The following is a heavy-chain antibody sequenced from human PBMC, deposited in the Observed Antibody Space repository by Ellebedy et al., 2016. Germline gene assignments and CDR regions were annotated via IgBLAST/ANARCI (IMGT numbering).Heavy chain of an antibody. V-gene: IGHV3-23*01. CDR1: GFTFSSYA. Sequence: GGSLRLSXAASGFTFSSYAMTWVRQAPGKGLEWVSTISGNGASIYDADSVKGRFTISRDNSKDTLFLQMNSLRAEDTAVYYCARAWCAGGCYGLGDWGQGTLVTVSS. D-gene: IGHD2-21*02. CDR3: ARAWCAGGCYGLGD. J-gene: IGHJ4*02. CDR2: ISGNGASI.